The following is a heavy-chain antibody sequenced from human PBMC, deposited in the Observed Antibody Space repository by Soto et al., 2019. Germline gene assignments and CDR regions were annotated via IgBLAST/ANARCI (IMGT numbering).Heavy chain of an antibody. Sequence: SETLSLTSTVSGGSISSYDWSWIQQPPGKGLEWIGYIYYSGSTNYNPSLKSRVTISVDTSKNQFSLKLSSVTAADTAVYYCAREIDYDSSGYYYPWGQGTLVTVSS. V-gene: IGHV4-59*01. CDR3: AREIDYDSSGYYYP. J-gene: IGHJ5*02. CDR1: GGSISSYD. CDR2: IYYSGST. D-gene: IGHD3-22*01.